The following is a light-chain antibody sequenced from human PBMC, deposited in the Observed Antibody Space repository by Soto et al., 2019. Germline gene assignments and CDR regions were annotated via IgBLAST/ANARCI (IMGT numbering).Light chain of an antibody. CDR3: QQYGGSPPYT. J-gene: IGKJ2*01. CDR1: QRVRSSY. Sequence: EIVLTQSPGTLSLSPGERATLSCRASQRVRSSYLAWYQQKPGQAPRLLIYGASNSTTGIPDTFSASGSGTDFNHTISRLAPEDFAVYYCQQYGGSPPYTFGQGNKLEIK. V-gene: IGKV3-20*01. CDR2: GAS.